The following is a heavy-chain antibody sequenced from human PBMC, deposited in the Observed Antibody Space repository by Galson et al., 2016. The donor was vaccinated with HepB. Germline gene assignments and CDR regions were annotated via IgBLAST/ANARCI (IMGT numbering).Heavy chain of an antibody. CDR3: ARKYNWNVDY. D-gene: IGHD1-1*01. CDR2: IYYTGNT. V-gene: IGHV4-39*01. J-gene: IGHJ4*02. Sequence: SETLSLTCTVSGDSISSSAYYWGWIRQPPGKGLDWIGSIYYTGNTYYNPSLKSRVTISVDTSKTQFSLKLSSVTAADTAVYYCARKYNWNVDYWGQGTLVTVSS. CDR1: GDSISSSAYY.